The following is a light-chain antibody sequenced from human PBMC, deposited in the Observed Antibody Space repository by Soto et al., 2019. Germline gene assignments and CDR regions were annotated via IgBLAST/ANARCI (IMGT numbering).Light chain of an antibody. CDR1: QGIRSS. CDR2: EAS. CDR3: QQFNSYPWT. Sequence: AIQLTQPPSSLSASVGDRVTITCRASQGIRSSLAWFQQKAGNPPKVLIYEASVLETGVSSRFSGSGSGTDFTLSISSLQPEDFATYYCQQFNSYPWTFGQGTPVEVK. J-gene: IGKJ1*01. V-gene: IGKV1-13*02.